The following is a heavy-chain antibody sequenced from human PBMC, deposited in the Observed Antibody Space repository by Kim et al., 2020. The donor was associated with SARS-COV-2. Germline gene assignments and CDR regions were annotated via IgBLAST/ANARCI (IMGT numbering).Heavy chain of an antibody. Sequence: YYADCVKGRFTMARDNAKNSLYLEMNSLRAEDTAIYYCASLDSAQVPGVFWGQGTLVTVSS. D-gene: IGHD3-10*01. J-gene: IGHJ4*02. V-gene: IGHV3-7*03. CDR3: ASLDSAQVPGVF.